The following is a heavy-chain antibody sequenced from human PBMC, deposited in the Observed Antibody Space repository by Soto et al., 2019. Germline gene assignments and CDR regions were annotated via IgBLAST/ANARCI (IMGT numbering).Heavy chain of an antibody. CDR2: IYYSGRT. V-gene: IGHV4-39*01. D-gene: IGHD5-12*01. Sequence: QLQLQESGPGLVKPSETLSLTCPVSGGSISSSSYYWGWIRQPPGKGLEWIGSIYYSGRTYYNPSLKSRVTMSVDTSEDQFSLKLSSVTAADTAVYYCASFGEYSGYDDVFDFWGQGTLVTVSS. J-gene: IGHJ4*02. CDR1: GGSISSSSYY. CDR3: ASFGEYSGYDDVFDF.